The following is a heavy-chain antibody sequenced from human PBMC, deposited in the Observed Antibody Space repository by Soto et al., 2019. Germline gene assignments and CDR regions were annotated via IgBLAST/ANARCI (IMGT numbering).Heavy chain of an antibody. CDR3: AREGYCSSGSCSFDGFEI. CDR1: GDTFSTFA. CDR2: IIPMFGST. V-gene: IGHV1-69*01. J-gene: IGHJ3*02. D-gene: IGHD2-15*01. Sequence: QVQLVQSGAEVKRPGSSVKVSCKASGDTFSTFAITWVRQAPGQGLEWLGGIIPMFGSTKYAQNFQGGVTITADESTSTAYMELSSLRSEDTAVYYCAREGYCSSGSCSFDGFEIWGQGTMVTVSS.